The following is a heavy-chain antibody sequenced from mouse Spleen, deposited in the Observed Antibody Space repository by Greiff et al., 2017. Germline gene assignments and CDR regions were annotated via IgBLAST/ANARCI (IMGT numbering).Heavy chain of an antibody. D-gene: IGHD4-1*01. CDR1: GFTFSDYG. CDR3: ARTGWDDYAMDY. J-gene: IGHJ4*01. Sequence: EVQVVESGGGLVKPGGSLKLSCAASGFTFSDYGMHWVRQAPEKGLEWVAYISSGSSTIYYADTVKGRFTISRDNAKNTLFLQMTSLRSEDTAMYYCARTGWDDYAMDYWGQGTSVTVSS. CDR2: ISSGSSTI. V-gene: IGHV5-17*01.